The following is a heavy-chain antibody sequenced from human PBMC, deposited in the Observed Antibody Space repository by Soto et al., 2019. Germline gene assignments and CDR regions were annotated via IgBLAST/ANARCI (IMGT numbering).Heavy chain of an antibody. Sequence: GGSLRLSCAASGFIVSSNYMSWVRQAPGKGLEWVSVIYRDGSTYYADSVKGRFTISRDNSKNTLYLQMNSLRVEDTAVYYCAKGGGSGWYPRVWFDPWGQGTLVTVSS. CDR1: GFIVSSNY. J-gene: IGHJ5*02. CDR3: AKGGGSGWYPRVWFDP. CDR2: IYRDGST. V-gene: IGHV3-53*01. D-gene: IGHD6-19*01.